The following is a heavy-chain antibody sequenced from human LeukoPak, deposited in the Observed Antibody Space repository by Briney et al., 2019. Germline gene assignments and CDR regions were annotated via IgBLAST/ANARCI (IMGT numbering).Heavy chain of an antibody. J-gene: IGHJ4*02. V-gene: IGHV1-24*01. CDR2: FDPEDGET. CDR1: GYTLTELS. D-gene: IGHD3-22*01. Sequence: ASVKVSCKVSGYTLTELSMHWVRQAPGKGREWMGGFDPEDGETIYAQKFQGRVTMTEDTSTDTAYMELSSLRYEDTVVYYCAIGYDSSGYLFEYWGQGTLVTVSS. CDR3: AIGYDSSGYLFEY.